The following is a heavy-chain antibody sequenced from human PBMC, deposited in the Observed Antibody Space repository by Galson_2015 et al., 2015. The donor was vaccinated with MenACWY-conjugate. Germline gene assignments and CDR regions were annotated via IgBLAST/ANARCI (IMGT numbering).Heavy chain of an antibody. CDR1: GYTFTSYY. D-gene: IGHD2-2*01. J-gene: IGHJ4*02. CDR2: INPSTTVT. CDR3: ARPKRTSYYSIFSVDY. V-gene: IGHV1-46*01. Sequence: SVKVSCKASGYTFTSYYMHWVRRAPGQGLEWMGMINPSTTVTTYAQKFQGRVTMTSDTSTSTVYMDLNSLRSEDTAVYYCARPKRTSYYSIFSVDYWGQGTLVTVTS.